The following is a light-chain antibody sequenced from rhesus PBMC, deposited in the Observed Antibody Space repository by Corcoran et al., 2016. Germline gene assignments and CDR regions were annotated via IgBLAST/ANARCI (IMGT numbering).Light chain of an antibody. CDR3: RKGTKVPRT. J-gene: IGKJ1*01. V-gene: IGKV2-62*02. Sequence: DVVMTQSPLSLPITPGQPASISCRSSQSLVHSDGNTYLSWYQQKPGQPPRLLIYKVSNRSSGVPDRFSGSGAGADCTLKIRRVEAEYVGVDYCRKGTKVPRTFGQGTKVEIK. CDR1: QSLVHSDGNTY. CDR2: KVS.